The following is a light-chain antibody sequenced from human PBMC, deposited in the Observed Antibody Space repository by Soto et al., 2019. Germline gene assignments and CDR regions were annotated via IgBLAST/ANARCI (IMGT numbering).Light chain of an antibody. Sequence: IVMTQSPATLSVSPGERATLSCRASQGIGSTLAWYQQKPGQTPRLLIYDASTRATGIPARFSGIGSGTEFTLIISSLQSEDFGVYYCQQYHTWPITFGGGTKVDIK. CDR1: QGIGST. J-gene: IGKJ4*01. V-gene: IGKV3-15*01. CDR3: QQYHTWPIT. CDR2: DAS.